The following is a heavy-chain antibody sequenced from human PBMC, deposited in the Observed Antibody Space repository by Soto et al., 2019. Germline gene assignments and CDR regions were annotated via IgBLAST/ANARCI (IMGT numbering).Heavy chain of an antibody. CDR3: ARGGSTVVTLFDY. J-gene: IGHJ4*02. CDR1: GGTFSSYA. D-gene: IGHD2-15*01. Sequence: SVKVSCKASGGTFSSYAISWVRQAPGQGLEWMGGIIPIFGTANYAQKFQGRVTITADESTSTAYMELSSLRSEDTAVYYCARGGSTVVTLFDYWGQGTLVTVSS. V-gene: IGHV1-69*13. CDR2: IIPIFGTA.